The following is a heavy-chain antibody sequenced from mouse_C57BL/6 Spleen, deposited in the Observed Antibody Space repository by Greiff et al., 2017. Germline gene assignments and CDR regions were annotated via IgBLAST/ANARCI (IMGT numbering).Heavy chain of an antibody. Sequence: QVQLKQPGAELVRPGTSVKLSCKASGYTFTSYWMHWVKQRPGQGLEWIGVIDPSDSYTNYNQKFKGKATLTVDTSSSTAYMQLSSLTSEDSAVYYCARSGDYDGFAYWGQGTLVTVSA. V-gene: IGHV1-59*01. J-gene: IGHJ3*01. CDR2: IDPSDSYT. CDR1: GYTFTSYW. D-gene: IGHD2-4*01. CDR3: ARSGDYDGFAY.